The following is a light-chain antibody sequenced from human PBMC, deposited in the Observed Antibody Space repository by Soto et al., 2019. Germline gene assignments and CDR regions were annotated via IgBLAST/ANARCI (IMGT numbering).Light chain of an antibody. CDR3: SSYAGSNNLVV. V-gene: IGLV2-8*01. Sequence: QSALTQPPSASGSPGQSVTISCTGTSSDGGGYNYVSWYQQHPGKAPKLMIYEVSKRPSGVPDRFSGSKSGNTASLTVSGLQAEDEADYYCSSYAGSNNLVVFGGGTKLTVL. CDR1: SSDGGGYNY. CDR2: EVS. J-gene: IGLJ2*01.